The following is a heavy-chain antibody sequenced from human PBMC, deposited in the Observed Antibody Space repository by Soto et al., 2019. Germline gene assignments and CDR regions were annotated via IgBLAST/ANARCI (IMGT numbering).Heavy chain of an antibody. D-gene: IGHD1-7*01. CDR3: ARESGENWTYEAH. CDR1: GAYVSDFS. J-gene: IGHJ1*01. V-gene: IGHV4-4*07. Sequence: QVQQLESGPGLVKPWDTLSLTCTVSGAYVSDFSWSWIPQPARKGLEWIGRITVNGITQYTPSFGGRVTMSMHTSRNQFSLNIQSAPAADTALYYCARESGENWTYEAHWGQGTLVTVSS. CDR2: ITVNGIT.